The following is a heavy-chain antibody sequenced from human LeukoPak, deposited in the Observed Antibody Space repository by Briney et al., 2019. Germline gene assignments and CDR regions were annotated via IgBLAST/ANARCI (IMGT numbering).Heavy chain of an antibody. V-gene: IGHV3-11*04. CDR2: IGRSGTTI. CDR3: ARWEQQLVDYYYYYYMDV. J-gene: IGHJ6*03. CDR1: GFTFSDYY. D-gene: IGHD6-13*01. Sequence: GGSLRLSCAASGFTFSDYYMSWIRQVPGKGLEWVSYIGRSGTTIHYADSVKGRFTISRDNAKNSLYLQMNSLRAEDTAVYYCARWEQQLVDYYYYYYMDVWGKGTTVTVSS.